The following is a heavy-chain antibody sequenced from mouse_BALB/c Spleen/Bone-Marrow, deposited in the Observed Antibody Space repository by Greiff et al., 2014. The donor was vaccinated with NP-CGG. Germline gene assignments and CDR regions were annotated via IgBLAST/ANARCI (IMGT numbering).Heavy chain of an antibody. CDR2: IYPGNNYA. CDR1: GYTFTNYW. J-gene: IGHJ3*01. CDR3: ARNWDWVFAY. D-gene: IGHD4-1*01. V-gene: IGHV1-5*01. Sequence: VQLKESGTVLARPGASLRMSCKASGYTFTNYWINWIKQRPGQGLEWIGAIYPGNNYAKYTQKFKAKAKLTAVTSTSTADMELSSLTNEDSAVYYCARNWDWVFAYWGQGTLVTVSA.